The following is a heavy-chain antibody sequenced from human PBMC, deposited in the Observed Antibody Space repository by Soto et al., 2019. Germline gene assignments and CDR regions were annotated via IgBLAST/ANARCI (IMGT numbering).Heavy chain of an antibody. CDR1: GYSFTSYW. D-gene: IGHD5-12*01. V-gene: IGHV5-10-1*01. Sequence: GESLKISCKGSGYSFTSYWISWVRQMPGKGLEWMGRIDPSDSYTNYSPSFQGHVTISADKSISTAYLQWSSLKASDTAMYYCARHFRGYSGYDLVYYGMDVWCQGTTVTVSS. CDR3: ARHFRGYSGYDLVYYGMDV. CDR2: IDPSDSYT. J-gene: IGHJ6*02.